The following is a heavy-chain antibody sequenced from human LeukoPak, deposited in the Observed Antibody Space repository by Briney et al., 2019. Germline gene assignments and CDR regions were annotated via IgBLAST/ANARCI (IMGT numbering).Heavy chain of an antibody. Sequence: GESLRLSCAASGFTFSSYWMHWVRQAPGKGLVWVSRINSDGSSTSYADSVKGRFTISRDNAKNTLYLQMNSLRAEDTAVYYCGRTRPGYSYGYVGYWGQGTLVTVSS. CDR3: GRTRPGYSYGYVGY. V-gene: IGHV3-74*01. J-gene: IGHJ4*02. CDR2: INSDGSST. D-gene: IGHD5-18*01. CDR1: GFTFSSYW.